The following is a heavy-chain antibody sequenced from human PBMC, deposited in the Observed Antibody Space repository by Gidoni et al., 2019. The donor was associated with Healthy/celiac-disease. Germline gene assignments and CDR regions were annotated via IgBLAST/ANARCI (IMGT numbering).Heavy chain of an antibody. CDR1: GYTFTSYG. J-gene: IGHJ4*02. CDR2: IGAYNGNT. Sequence: QVQLVQSGAEVKKPGASVKVSCKASGYTFTSYGISWVRQAPGQGFEWMGWIGAYNGNTNNAQKLQGRVTMTTDTSTSTAYMELRGLRSDDTAVYYCARDTDYGSGSYYNDPTPIDYWGQGTLVTVSS. CDR3: ARDTDYGSGSYYNDPTPIDY. D-gene: IGHD3-10*01. V-gene: IGHV1-18*04.